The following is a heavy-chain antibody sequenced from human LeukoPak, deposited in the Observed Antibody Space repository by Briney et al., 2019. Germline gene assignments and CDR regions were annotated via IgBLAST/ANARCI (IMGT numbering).Heavy chain of an antibody. CDR2: IHYTGET. CDR1: GVSMSTYF. D-gene: IGHD3-10*01. J-gene: IGHJ4*02. Sequence: SETLSLTCSVSGVSMSTYFWSWIRQPPGKELEWLAFIHYTGETNYNPSLRSRLTISVDTSKNQFSLRLSSLTAADTAIYYCARDIYGSGYGYFDQWGQGALVTVSS. CDR3: ARDIYGSGYGYFDQ. V-gene: IGHV4-59*01.